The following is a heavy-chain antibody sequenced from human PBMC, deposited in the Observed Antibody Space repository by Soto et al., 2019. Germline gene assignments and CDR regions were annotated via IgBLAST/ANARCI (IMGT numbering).Heavy chain of an antibody. CDR2: IIPIFGTA. CDR1: GGTFSSYA. Sequence: QVQLVQSGAEVKKPGSSVKVSCKASGGTFSSYAISWVRQAPGHGLEWMGGIIPIFGTANYAQKFQGRVTITADESTSTAYLELSSMRSEDTAVYYCASGYSYGNYYYYGMDVWGQGTTVTVSS. CDR3: ASGYSYGNYYYYGMDV. V-gene: IGHV1-69*01. J-gene: IGHJ6*02. D-gene: IGHD5-18*01.